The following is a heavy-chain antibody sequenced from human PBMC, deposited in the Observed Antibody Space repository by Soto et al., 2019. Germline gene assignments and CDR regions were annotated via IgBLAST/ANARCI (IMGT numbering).Heavy chain of an antibody. CDR2: ISYDGTKT. CDR3: ARGTGDRYYYDDMDV. V-gene: IGHV3-33*05. J-gene: IGHJ6*03. CDR1: GFTFSNYD. D-gene: IGHD7-27*01. Sequence: QLQLVESGGGVVQPGRSLRLSCAASGFTFSNYDMHWVRQAPGKGLEWVAGISYDGTKTYYADSVTGRFTVARDNSKNTLYLQMNSRRVEDTAVYYCARGTGDRYYYDDMDVWGKGTTVTVSS.